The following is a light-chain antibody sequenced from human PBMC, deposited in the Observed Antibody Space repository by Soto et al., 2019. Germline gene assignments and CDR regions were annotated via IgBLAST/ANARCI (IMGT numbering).Light chain of an antibody. CDR2: DAS. Sequence: DIQMTQSPSSLSASVGDTVTVTCRASQSVSGWLAWYQQKPGKAPDLLISDASNLERGVPSRFSGSGSGTEFTLTISSLQPDDFATYYCQQYNSYWTFGPGTKVDIK. J-gene: IGKJ1*01. CDR3: QQYNSYWT. V-gene: IGKV1-5*01. CDR1: QSVSGW.